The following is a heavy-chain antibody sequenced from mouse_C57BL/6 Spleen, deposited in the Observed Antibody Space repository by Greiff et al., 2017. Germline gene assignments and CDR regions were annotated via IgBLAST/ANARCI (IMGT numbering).Heavy chain of an antibody. J-gene: IGHJ2*01. CDR2: INPSSGYT. V-gene: IGHV1-7*01. Sequence: QVHVKQSGAELAKPGASVKLSCKASGYTFTSYWMHWVKQRPGQGLEWIGYINPSSGYTKYNQKFKDKATLTADKSSSTAYMQLSSLTYEDSAVYYCARGWLLDYFDYWGQGTTLTVSS. D-gene: IGHD2-3*01. CDR3: ARGWLLDYFDY. CDR1: GYTFTSYW.